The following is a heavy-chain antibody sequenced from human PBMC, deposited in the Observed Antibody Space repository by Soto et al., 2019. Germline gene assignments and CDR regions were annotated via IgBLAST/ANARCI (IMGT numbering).Heavy chain of an antibody. V-gene: IGHV4-31*03. CDR2: IYYSGST. Sequence: PSETLSLTCTVSGGSISSGGYYWSWIRQHPGKGLEWIGYIYYSGSTYYNPSLKSRVTISVDTSKNQFSLKLSSVTAADTAVYYCARWAQDGGGTFDWGQGTLVTSPQ. J-gene: IGHJ4*02. D-gene: IGHD1-7*01. CDR1: GGSISSGGYY. CDR3: ARWAQDGGGTFD.